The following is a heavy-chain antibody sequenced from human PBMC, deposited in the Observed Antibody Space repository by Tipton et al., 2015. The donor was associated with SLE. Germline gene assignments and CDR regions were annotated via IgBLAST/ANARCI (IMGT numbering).Heavy chain of an antibody. CDR3: AKGVGPIAAADY. D-gene: IGHD6-13*01. CDR1: GFTFSSYA. V-gene: IGHV3-23*03. Sequence: SLRPSCAASGFTFSSYAMSWVRQAPGKGLEWVSVIYSGGSTYYADSVKGRFTISRDNSKNTLYLQMNSLRAEDTAVYYCAKGVGPIAAADYWGQGTLVTVSS. J-gene: IGHJ4*02. CDR2: IYSGGST.